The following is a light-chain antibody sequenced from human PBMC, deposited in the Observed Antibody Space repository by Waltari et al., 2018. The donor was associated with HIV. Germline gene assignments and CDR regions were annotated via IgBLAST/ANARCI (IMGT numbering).Light chain of an antibody. Sequence: DIVMTQTPLSLSATPGQTASFSCRSSQSLLHSDGKNYLYWYVQKTAQPPQLLTHEVSHRFSGVRDRFSGSGSETNFTLKISRVEAEDVGIYYCMQTIELPQTFGQGTKLEIK. J-gene: IGKJ2*01. CDR1: QSLLHSDGKNY. V-gene: IGKV2D-29*01. CDR3: MQTIELPQT. CDR2: EVS.